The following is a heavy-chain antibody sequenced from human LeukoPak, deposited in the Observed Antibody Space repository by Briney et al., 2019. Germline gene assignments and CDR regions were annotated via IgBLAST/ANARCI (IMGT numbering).Heavy chain of an antibody. V-gene: IGHV4-59*01. J-gene: IGHJ3*02. CDR1: GGSISSYY. CDR3: ARYRLLLDAFDI. Sequence: PSGTLSLTCTVSGGSISSYYWSWIRQPPGKGLEWIGYIYYSGSTNYNPSLKSRVTISVDTSKDQFSLKLSSVTAADTAVYYCARYRLLLDAFDIWGQGTMVTVSS. CDR2: IYYSGST. D-gene: IGHD2-2*01.